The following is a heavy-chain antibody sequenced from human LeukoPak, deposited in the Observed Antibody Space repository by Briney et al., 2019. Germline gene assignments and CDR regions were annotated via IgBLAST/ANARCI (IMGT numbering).Heavy chain of an antibody. V-gene: IGHV4-61*09. J-gene: IGHJ5*02. CDR2: IYTSGST. Sequence: SETLSLTCTVSGGSISSGSNYWSWIRQPAGKGLEWIGNIYTSGSTNYNPSLKSRVTISVDTSKNQFSLQLNSVTAADTAVYYCARGDGNTVYYNSIDPWGQGTLVTVSS. CDR3: ARGDGNTVYYNSIDP. CDR1: GGSISSGSNY. D-gene: IGHD1-1*01.